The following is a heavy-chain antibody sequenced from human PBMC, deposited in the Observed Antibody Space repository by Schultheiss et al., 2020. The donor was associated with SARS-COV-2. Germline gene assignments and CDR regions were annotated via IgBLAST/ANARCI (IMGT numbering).Heavy chain of an antibody. CDR3: ASNAYPSSGSYWEYYFDY. J-gene: IGHJ4*02. CDR2: ISSSSSYT. D-gene: IGHD1-26*01. CDR1: GFTFSDYY. V-gene: IGHV3-11*06. Sequence: GGSLRLSCAASGFTFSDYYMSWIRQAPGKGLEWVSYISSSSSYTNYADSVKGRFTISRDNAKNSLYLQMNSLRAEDTAVYYCASNAYPSSGSYWEYYFDYWGQGTLVTVSS.